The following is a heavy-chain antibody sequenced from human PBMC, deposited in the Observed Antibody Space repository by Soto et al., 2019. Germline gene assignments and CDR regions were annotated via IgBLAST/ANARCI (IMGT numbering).Heavy chain of an antibody. J-gene: IGHJ4*02. CDR1: GYRFTSYW. V-gene: IGHV5-51*01. Sequence: GESLKISCKGSGYRFTSYWIGWVRRMPGKGLEWMGIIYPGDSDTRYSPSFQGQVTISADKSTSTAYLQWSSLRASDTAMYYCARQSGGVYNSVYYFDYWGQGTLVTVSS. CDR3: ARQSGGVYNSVYYFDY. CDR2: IYPGDSDT. D-gene: IGHD2-8*01.